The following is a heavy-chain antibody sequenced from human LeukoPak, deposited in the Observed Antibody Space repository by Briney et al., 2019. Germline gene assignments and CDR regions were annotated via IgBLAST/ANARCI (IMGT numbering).Heavy chain of an antibody. J-gene: IGHJ5*02. Sequence: SETLSLTCVVSGGSISSTSYYWGWIRQPPGKGLEWIGSIYYSGSTYYSPSLKSRVTISVDTSKNQFSLKLSSVTAADTAVYYCARNPIKRIVVVPAAGNWFDPWGQGTLVTVSS. CDR2: IYYSGST. V-gene: IGHV4-39*07. CDR1: GGSISSTSYY. D-gene: IGHD2-2*01. CDR3: ARNPIKRIVVVPAAGNWFDP.